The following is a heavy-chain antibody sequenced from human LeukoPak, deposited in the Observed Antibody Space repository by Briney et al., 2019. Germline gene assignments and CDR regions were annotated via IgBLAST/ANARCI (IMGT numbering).Heavy chain of an antibody. V-gene: IGHV4-4*07. CDR1: GGSISSYY. D-gene: IGHD3-10*01. CDR3: ARGITMVRGSRTNWFDP. Sequence: SETLSLTCTVSGGSISSYYWTWIRQPAGKGLEWIGRIYSSGSTKYNPSLQSRVTISVDTSKNQFSLKLSSLTAADTAIYYCARGITMVRGSRTNWFDPWGQGTLVTVSS. J-gene: IGHJ5*02. CDR2: IYSSGST.